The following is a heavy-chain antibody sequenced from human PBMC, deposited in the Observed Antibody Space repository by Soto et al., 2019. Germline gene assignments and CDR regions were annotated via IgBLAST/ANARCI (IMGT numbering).Heavy chain of an antibody. Sequence: SETLSLTCTVSGDSINSYYWSWIRQPPGKGLEWIGYIYYSGSTDYNPSLKSRVTISLDTSKNQFSLRLSSVTAADTAVYYCARRRAYGSGWDYWGQGTLVTVSS. CDR3: ARRRAYGSGWDY. V-gene: IGHV4-59*08. D-gene: IGHD6-19*01. CDR1: GDSINSYY. J-gene: IGHJ4*02. CDR2: IYYSGST.